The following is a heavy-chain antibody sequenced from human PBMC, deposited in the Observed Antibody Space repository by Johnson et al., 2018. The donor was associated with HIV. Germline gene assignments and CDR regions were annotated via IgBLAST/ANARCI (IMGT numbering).Heavy chain of an antibody. CDR3: ARSPEGDAFDI. CDR1: GFSISYDY. Sequence: VQLVESGGGSIQPGGSLRLSCAASGFSISYDYMSWVRQAPGKGLEWVSSIYSGGNTYHADSVMGRVTISRDKSENTVYLQMNRLRDEDTAVYYCARSPEGDAFDIWGQGTMVTVSS. J-gene: IGHJ3*02. CDR2: IYSGGNT. V-gene: IGHV3-53*01.